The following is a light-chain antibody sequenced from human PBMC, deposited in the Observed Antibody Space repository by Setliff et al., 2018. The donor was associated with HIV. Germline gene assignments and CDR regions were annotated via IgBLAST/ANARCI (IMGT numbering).Light chain of an antibody. V-gene: IGLV3-21*04. J-gene: IGLJ1*01. CDR1: NIGRKG. CDR2: YDS. CDR3: QVWDSSSDHSYV. Sequence: YELTQPPSVSVAPGETARITCGGNNIGRKGVQWYQQKPGQAPVLVIYYDSDRPSGIPERFSGSNSGNTATLTISRVEAGDEADYYCQVWDSSSDHSYVFGTGTKVTVL.